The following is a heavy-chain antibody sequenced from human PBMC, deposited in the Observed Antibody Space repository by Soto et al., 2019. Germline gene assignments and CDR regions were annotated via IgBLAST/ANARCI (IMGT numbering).Heavy chain of an antibody. Sequence: EVQLVESGGGLAQPGGSLRLSCAASGFTVSSNYMSWVRQAPGKGLEWVSVIYSGGSTYYADSVKGRFTISRDNSKNTLYLQMNSLRAEDTAVYYCARDGQYYYGSGSDYWGQGTLVTVSS. D-gene: IGHD3-10*01. CDR2: IYSGGST. J-gene: IGHJ4*02. V-gene: IGHV3-66*01. CDR3: ARDGQYYYGSGSDY. CDR1: GFTVSSNY.